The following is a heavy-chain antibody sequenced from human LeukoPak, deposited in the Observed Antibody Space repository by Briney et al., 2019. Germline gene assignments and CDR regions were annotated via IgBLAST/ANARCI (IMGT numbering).Heavy chain of an antibody. D-gene: IGHD3-10*01. CDR3: ARATLWFGELSRGPFDY. CDR2: ISSSGSTI. CDR1: GFTFSDYY. J-gene: IGHJ4*02. Sequence: PGGSLRLSCAASGFTFSDYYMSWIRQAPGKGLEWVSYISSSGSTIYYADSVKGRFTISRDNAKNSLYLQMNSLRAEDTAVYYCARATLWFGELSRGPFDYWGQGTLVTVSS. V-gene: IGHV3-11*04.